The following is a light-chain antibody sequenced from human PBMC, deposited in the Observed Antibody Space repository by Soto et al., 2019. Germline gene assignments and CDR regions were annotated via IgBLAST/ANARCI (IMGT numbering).Light chain of an antibody. CDR3: QQYGPSRT. CDR2: AAS. J-gene: IGKJ1*01. CDR1: QSVSSSF. V-gene: IGKV3-20*01. Sequence: EIVLTQSPGTLSLSPGERATLTCRASQSVSSSFLAWYQQRPGQAPRLLMFAASNTAPGIPDRFSGSGSGTDFTLTMTRLEPEDFAVYYCQQYGPSRTFGQGTKVEIK.